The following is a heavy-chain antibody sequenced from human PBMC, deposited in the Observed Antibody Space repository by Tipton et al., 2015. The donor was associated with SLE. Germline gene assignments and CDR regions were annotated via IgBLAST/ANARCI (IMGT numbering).Heavy chain of an antibody. D-gene: IGHD6-19*01. CDR2: IYYSGST. CDR1: GGSISSYY. Sequence: TLSLTCTVSGGSISSYYWSWIRQPPGKGLEWIGYIYYSGSTNYNPSLKSRVTISVDTSKNQFSLKLGSVTAADTVVYYCARSGTARIAGAGPAFDIWGQGTMVTVSS. V-gene: IGHV4-59*01. CDR3: ARSGTARIAGAGPAFDI. J-gene: IGHJ3*02.